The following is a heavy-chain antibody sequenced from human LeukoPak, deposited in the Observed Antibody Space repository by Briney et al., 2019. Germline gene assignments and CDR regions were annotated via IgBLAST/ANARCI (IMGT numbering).Heavy chain of an antibody. CDR3: TRDIGTVTWYYYYYMDV. D-gene: IGHD4-17*01. CDR2: IRSKAYGGTT. V-gene: IGHV3-49*04. CDR1: GFTFGDYA. Sequence: PGGSLRLSCTASGFTFGDYAMSWVRQAPGKGLEWVGFIRSKAYGGTTEYAASVKGRFTISRDDSKSIAYLQMNSLKTEDTAVYYCTRDIGTVTWYYYYYMDVWGKGTTVTVSS. J-gene: IGHJ6*03.